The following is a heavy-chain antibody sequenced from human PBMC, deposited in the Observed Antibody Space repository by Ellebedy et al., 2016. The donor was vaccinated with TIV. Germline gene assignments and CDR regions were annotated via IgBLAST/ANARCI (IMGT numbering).Heavy chain of an antibody. CDR2: AYYSGST. D-gene: IGHD6-13*01. Sequence: MPSETLSLTCTVSGGFIINYYWSWIRQPPGRGLEWIGFAYYSGSTNYNPSLKSRVTISVATSMNQFSLKLSSVTAADTAVYYCARMTYSSNWYEGWFDPWGQGTLVTVSS. CDR1: GGFIINYY. CDR3: ARMTYSSNWYEGWFDP. J-gene: IGHJ5*02. V-gene: IGHV4-59*01.